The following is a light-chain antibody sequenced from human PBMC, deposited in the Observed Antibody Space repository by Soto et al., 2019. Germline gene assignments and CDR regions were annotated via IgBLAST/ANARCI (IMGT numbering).Light chain of an antibody. Sequence: QSVLTQPPSASGSPGQSVTISCTGTSGDIGGYNYVSWYQQHPGRAPKLMIYEVSKRPSGVPDRFSGSKSGNTASLTVSGLQAEDEAVYHCNSYAGNNLIFGGGTKLTVL. V-gene: IGLV2-8*01. J-gene: IGLJ2*01. CDR3: NSYAGNNLI. CDR1: SGDIGGYNY. CDR2: EVS.